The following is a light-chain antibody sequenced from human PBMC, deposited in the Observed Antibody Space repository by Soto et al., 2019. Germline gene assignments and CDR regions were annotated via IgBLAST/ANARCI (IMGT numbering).Light chain of an antibody. J-gene: IGKJ5*01. CDR3: QQRTNWPPRPT. Sequence: IVLTQSPATLSLSPGERATLSCRASQSISNYLAWYQHKRGQPPRLLIFDASNRATGIPARFSGSGSGTDFTLTISSLEPEDFAVYYCQQRTNWPPRPTFGQGTRLEIK. CDR1: QSISNY. CDR2: DAS. V-gene: IGKV3-11*01.